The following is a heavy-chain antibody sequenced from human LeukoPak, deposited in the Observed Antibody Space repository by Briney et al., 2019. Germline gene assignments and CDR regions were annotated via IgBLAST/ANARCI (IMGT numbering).Heavy chain of an antibody. Sequence: SQTLSLTCTVSGGSISSGDYYWSWIRQPPGKGLEWIGYIYHSGSTYFNPSLKSRVTISVDTSKNQFSLKLSSVTAADTAVYYCARGPDSSGYYYFDFWGQGTLVTVSS. J-gene: IGHJ4*02. D-gene: IGHD3-22*01. CDR3: ARGPDSSGYYYFDF. V-gene: IGHV4-30-4*01. CDR2: IYHSGST. CDR1: GGSISSGDYY.